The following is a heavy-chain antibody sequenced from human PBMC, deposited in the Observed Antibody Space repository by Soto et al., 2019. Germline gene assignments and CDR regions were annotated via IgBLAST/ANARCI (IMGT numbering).Heavy chain of an antibody. V-gene: IGHV1-69*01. CDR2: IVPAFGPP. D-gene: IGHD3-3*01. Sequence: QVQLVQSGAEVKKPGSSVKVSCRASGGTFSNYAISWVRQAPGQGLEWMGGIVPAFGPPNYAQNLQGRITITADDSTTTVYMDLSSLRSEDTAVYYCARGATIFGVAAYSYYEMEVWGQGTTVTVSS. J-gene: IGHJ6*02. CDR1: GGTFSNYA. CDR3: ARGATIFGVAAYSYYEMEV.